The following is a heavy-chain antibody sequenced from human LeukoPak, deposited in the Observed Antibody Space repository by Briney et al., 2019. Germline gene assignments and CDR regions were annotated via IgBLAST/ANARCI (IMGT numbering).Heavy chain of an antibody. Sequence: GGSLRLSCAASRFTFSNYGMHWVRQAPGKGLEWVAVIWSDGYNKNYADSVKGRFTISRDNSKKTLYLQMNSLRAEDTAAYYCARGANWGLWYFDFWGRGTLVTVSS. CDR1: RFTFSNYG. CDR2: IWSDGYNK. J-gene: IGHJ2*01. V-gene: IGHV3-33*01. D-gene: IGHD7-27*01. CDR3: ARGANWGLWYFDF.